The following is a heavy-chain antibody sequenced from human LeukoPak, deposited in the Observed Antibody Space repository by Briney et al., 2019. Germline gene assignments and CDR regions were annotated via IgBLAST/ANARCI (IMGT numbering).Heavy chain of an antibody. Sequence: ASVKVSCKVSGYTLTELSMHWVRQAPGKGLEWMGGFDPEDGETIYAQKFQGRVTMTEDTSTDTAYMELSSLRAEDSAVYYCATHILFWSGLFDSWGQGALVSVSS. CDR3: ATHILFWSGLFDS. V-gene: IGHV1-24*01. CDR1: GYTLTELS. CDR2: FDPEDGET. J-gene: IGHJ4*02. D-gene: IGHD3-3*01.